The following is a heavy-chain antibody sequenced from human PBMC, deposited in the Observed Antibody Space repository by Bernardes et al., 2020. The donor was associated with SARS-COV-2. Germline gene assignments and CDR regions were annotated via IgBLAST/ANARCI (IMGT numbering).Heavy chain of an antibody. CDR3: TRGLELELITWFDY. CDR2: ISGNGNSV. V-gene: IGHV3-23*01. J-gene: IGHJ4*02. Sequence: GGSLRLSCAASGFTFINYAMTWVRQAPGKGLEWVSAISGNGNSVYYADSVKGRFTISRDNSKNTLYLLMNSLRTDDTAVYYCTRGLELELITWFDYWGQGTLVTVSS. D-gene: IGHD1-7*01. CDR1: GFTFINYA.